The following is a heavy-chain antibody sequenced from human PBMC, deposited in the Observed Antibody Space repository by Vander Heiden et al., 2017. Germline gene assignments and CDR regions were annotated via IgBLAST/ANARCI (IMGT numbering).Heavy chain of an antibody. D-gene: IGHD2-15*01. Sequence: QVQLQQWGAGLLKPSETLSLTCAGYGGSFSGHYWSWIRQPPGKGLEWIGEINHSGSTNYNPSLKSRVTISVDTSKNQFSLKLSSVTAADTAVYYCAREAEYCSGGSCYSKWFDPWGQGTLVTVSS. CDR1: GGSFSGHY. CDR3: AREAEYCSGGSCYSKWFDP. J-gene: IGHJ5*02. V-gene: IGHV4-34*01. CDR2: INHSGST.